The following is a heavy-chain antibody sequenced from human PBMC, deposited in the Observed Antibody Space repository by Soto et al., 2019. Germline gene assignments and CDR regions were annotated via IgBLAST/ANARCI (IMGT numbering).Heavy chain of an antibody. CDR2: IKEKADGGTT. Sequence: EVQLVESGGGLVKPGGSLRLSCAASGFTFSDAWMSWVRQAPGKGLEWVGLIKEKADGGTTEYAAPLKGRFTISRDDSKNTVYLQMSSLRTEDTAVYYCRTQWLDWGQGTLVTVSS. CDR3: RTQWLD. CDR1: GFTFSDAW. J-gene: IGHJ4*02. V-gene: IGHV3-15*01. D-gene: IGHD6-19*01.